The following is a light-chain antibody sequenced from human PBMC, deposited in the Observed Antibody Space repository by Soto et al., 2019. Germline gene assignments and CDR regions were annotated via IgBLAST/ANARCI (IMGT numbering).Light chain of an antibody. V-gene: IGKV3-20*01. CDR2: GAS. J-gene: IGKJ5*01. Sequence: EIVLTQSPGTLSLSPVERATLSCRASQSVSSSYLAWYQQKPGQAPRLLIYGASSRATGIPDRFSGSGSGTDFTLTISRLEPEDFAVYYCQQYGKLPITFGQGTRLEIK. CDR3: QQYGKLPIT. CDR1: QSVSSSY.